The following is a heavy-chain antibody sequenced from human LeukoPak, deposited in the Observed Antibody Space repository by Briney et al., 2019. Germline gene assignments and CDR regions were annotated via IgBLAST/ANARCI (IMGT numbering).Heavy chain of an antibody. CDR2: ISSNGGST. Sequence: GGSLRVSCAASGFTFSSYAMHWVRQAPGKGLEYVSAISSNGGSTYYADSVKGRFTISRDNSKNTLYLQMGSLRAEDMAVYYCARDDSSGLRPYYFDYWGQGTLVTVSS. D-gene: IGHD3-22*01. V-gene: IGHV3-64*02. CDR1: GFTFSSYA. CDR3: ARDDSSGLRPYYFDY. J-gene: IGHJ4*02.